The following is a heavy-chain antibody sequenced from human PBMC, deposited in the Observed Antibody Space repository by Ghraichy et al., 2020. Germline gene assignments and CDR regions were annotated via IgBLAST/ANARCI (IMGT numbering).Heavy chain of an antibody. CDR1: GFTFSSYD. V-gene: IGHV3-30*02. CDR2: IRYDGDYK. Sequence: GGSLRLSCAASGFTFSSYDMHWVRQAPGKGLEWVAFIRYDGDYKYYADSVKGRFTISRDNFKNTLYLQMNSLRAEDTAVFYCAKAYGSGLDILDYWGQGTLVTVSS. D-gene: IGHD6-19*01. CDR3: AKAYGSGLDILDY. J-gene: IGHJ4*02.